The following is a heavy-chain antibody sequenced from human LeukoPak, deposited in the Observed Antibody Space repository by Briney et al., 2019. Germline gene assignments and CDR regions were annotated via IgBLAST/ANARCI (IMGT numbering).Heavy chain of an antibody. CDR2: IIPIFGTA. Sequence: GASVKVSCKASGGTFSSYAISWVRQAPGQGLEWMGGIIPIFGTANYAQKFQGRVTITTDVSTSTAYMELSSLRSEDTAVYYCARSPVRWLPFDYWGQGTLVTVSS. V-gene: IGHV1-69*05. CDR1: GGTFSSYA. D-gene: IGHD5-24*01. CDR3: ARSPVRWLPFDY. J-gene: IGHJ4*02.